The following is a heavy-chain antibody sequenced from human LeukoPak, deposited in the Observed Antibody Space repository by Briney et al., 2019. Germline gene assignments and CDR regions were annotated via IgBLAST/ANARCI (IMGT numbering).Heavy chain of an antibody. CDR1: GYTFTSYD. D-gene: IGHD5-18*01. CDR2: MNPNSGNT. CDR3: ARTKRGYIYGYWFDP. Sequence: ASVKVSCKASGYTFTSYDINWVRQATGQGLEWMGWMNPNSGNTGYAQKFQGRVTITRNTSISTAYMELSSLRSEDTAVYYCARTKRGYIYGYWFDPWGQGTLVTVSS. J-gene: IGHJ5*02. V-gene: IGHV1-8*03.